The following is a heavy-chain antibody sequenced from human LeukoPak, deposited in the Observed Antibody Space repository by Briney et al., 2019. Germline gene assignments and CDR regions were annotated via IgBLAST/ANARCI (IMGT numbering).Heavy chain of an antibody. CDR2: ISAYNGIT. D-gene: IGHD6-6*01. V-gene: IGHV1-18*01. CDR3: ARVAARQLNEAFDI. Sequence: GASVKVSCKASGYTFTSYGISWVRPAPGQGLEWMGWISAYNGITNYGEKLQGRVSMTTDTSTTTAYMELRSLRSDDTAVYYCARVAARQLNEAFDIWGQGTMVTVSP. J-gene: IGHJ3*02. CDR1: GYTFTSYG.